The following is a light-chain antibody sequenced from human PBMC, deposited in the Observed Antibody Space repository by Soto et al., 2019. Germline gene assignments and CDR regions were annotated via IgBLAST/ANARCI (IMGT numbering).Light chain of an antibody. CDR2: EGS. CDR3: CSYAGSVV. V-gene: IGLV2-23*01. CDR1: SSDVGSYNL. Sequence: QSALTQPASVSGSPGQSITISCTGTSSDVGSYNLVSWYQQHPGKAPKLMIYEGSKRTSGVSNRFSGSKSGNTASLTISGLKAEDAADYYCCSYAGSVVFGGGTKLTVL. J-gene: IGLJ2*01.